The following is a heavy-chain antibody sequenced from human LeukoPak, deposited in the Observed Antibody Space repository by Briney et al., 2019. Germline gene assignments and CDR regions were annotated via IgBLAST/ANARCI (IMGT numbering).Heavy chain of an antibody. V-gene: IGHV3-11*04. CDR1: GFTVSSNY. Sequence: GGSLRLSCAASGFTVSSNYMSWVRQAPGKGLEWVSYISSSGSTIYYPDSVKGRFTISRDNAKNSLYLQMNSLRAEDTAVYYCARDYYYGSGRFDYWGQGTLVTVSS. CDR2: ISSSGSTI. D-gene: IGHD3-10*01. J-gene: IGHJ4*02. CDR3: ARDYYYGSGRFDY.